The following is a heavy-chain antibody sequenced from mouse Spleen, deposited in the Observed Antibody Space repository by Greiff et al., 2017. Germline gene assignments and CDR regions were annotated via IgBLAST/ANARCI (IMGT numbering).Heavy chain of an antibody. D-gene: IGHD2-1*01. V-gene: IGHV2-9-1*01. CDR1: GFSLTSYA. J-gene: IGHJ4*01. CDR3: ARISFYGNYEAMDY. CDR2: IWTGGGT. Sequence: LQESGPGLVAPSQSLSITCTVSGFSLTSYAISWVRQPPGKGLEWLGVIWTGGGTNYNSALKSRLSISKDNSKSQVFLKMNSLQTDDTARYYCARISFYGNYEAMDYWGQGTSVTVSS.